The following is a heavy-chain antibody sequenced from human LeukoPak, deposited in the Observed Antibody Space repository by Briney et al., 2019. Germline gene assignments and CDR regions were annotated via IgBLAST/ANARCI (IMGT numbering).Heavy chain of an antibody. D-gene: IGHD1-26*01. Sequence: SQTLSLTCTVSGGSINSGSYYWSWIRQPAGKGLEWIGRIYTSGSANYNPSLKSRVTISVDTSKNQFSLKLSSVTAADTAVYYCARVLSGSYYGVDYWAREPWSPSPQ. CDR1: GGSINSGSYY. V-gene: IGHV4-61*02. CDR2: IYTSGSA. CDR3: ARVLSGSYYGVDY. J-gene: IGHJ4*02.